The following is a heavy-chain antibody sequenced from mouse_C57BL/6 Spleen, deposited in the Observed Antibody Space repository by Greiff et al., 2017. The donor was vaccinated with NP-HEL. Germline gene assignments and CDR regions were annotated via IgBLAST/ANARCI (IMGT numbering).Heavy chain of an antibody. CDR2: IYPGSGST. J-gene: IGHJ2*01. V-gene: IGHV1-55*01. CDR3: ARDDERYFDY. CDR1: GYTFTSYW. Sequence: QVHVKQPGAELVKPGASVKMSCKASGYTFTSYWITWVKQRPGQGLEWIGDIYPGSGSTNYNEKFKSKATLTVDTSSSTAYMQLSSLTSEDSAVYYCARDDERYFDYWGQGTTLTVSS.